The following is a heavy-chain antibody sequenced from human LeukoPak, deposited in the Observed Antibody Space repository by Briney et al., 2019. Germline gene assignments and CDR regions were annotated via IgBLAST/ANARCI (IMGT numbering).Heavy chain of an antibody. CDR1: GYTFTSYG. CDR2: ISPYNGNT. D-gene: IGHD4-17*01. J-gene: IGHJ2*01. CDR3: ARVIVETTVTTGWYLDL. V-gene: IGHV1-18*01. Sequence: ASVKVSCKASGYTFTSYGISWVRQAPGQGLEWMGGISPYNGNTNYAQKLQGRVTMTTDTSTSTAYMELRSLRSDDTAVYYCARVIVETTVTTGWYLDLWGRGTLVTVSS.